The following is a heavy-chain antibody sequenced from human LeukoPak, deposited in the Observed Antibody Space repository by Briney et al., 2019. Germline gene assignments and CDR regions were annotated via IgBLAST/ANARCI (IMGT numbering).Heavy chain of an antibody. CDR3: ARVMDYYDSSKLTGNAFDI. J-gene: IGHJ3*02. Sequence: SSETLSLTCTVSGGSISRSSYYCGWIRQPPGKGLECIGSIYYSGSPYYNPYLKSRFTISVDTSKNQFSLKLSSVTAADTAVYYCARVMDYYDSSKLTGNAFDIWGQGTMVTVSS. CDR1: GGSISRSSYY. V-gene: IGHV4-39*07. CDR2: IYYSGSP. D-gene: IGHD3-22*01.